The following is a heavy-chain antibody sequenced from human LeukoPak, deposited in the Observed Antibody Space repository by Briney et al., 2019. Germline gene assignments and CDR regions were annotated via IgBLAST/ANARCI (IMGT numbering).Heavy chain of an antibody. D-gene: IGHD3-10*01. CDR1: GGSISTGGYS. Sequence: PSQTLSLTCVVSGGSISTGGYSWSWIRQPPGKGLEWIGYIYHSGSTYYNPSLKSRVTISLDRSKNQFSLKLSSVTAADTAVYFCARDKLHYYGSGSYFPDYYYGMDVWGQGTTVTVSS. CDR2: IYHSGST. J-gene: IGHJ6*02. V-gene: IGHV4-30-2*01. CDR3: ARDKLHYYGSGSYFPDYYYGMDV.